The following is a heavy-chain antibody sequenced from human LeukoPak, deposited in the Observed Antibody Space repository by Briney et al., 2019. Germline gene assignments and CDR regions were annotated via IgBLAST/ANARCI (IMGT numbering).Heavy chain of an antibody. D-gene: IGHD1-26*01. CDR1: GGTFSSYA. CDR3: ARADGGSYLFDY. J-gene: IGHJ4*02. V-gene: IGHV1-69*13. Sequence: ASVKVSCKASGGTFSSYAISRVRQAPGQGLEWMGGIIPIFGTANYAQKFQGRVTITADESTSTAYMELSSLRSEDTAVYYCARADGGSYLFDYWGQGTLVTVSS. CDR2: IIPIFGTA.